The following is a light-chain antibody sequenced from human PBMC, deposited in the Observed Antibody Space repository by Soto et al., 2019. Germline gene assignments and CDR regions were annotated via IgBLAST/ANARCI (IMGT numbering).Light chain of an antibody. V-gene: IGLV2-14*01. CDR3: SSHTSSSTVV. CDR2: EVS. Sequence: QSALTQPASVSGSPGQSITISCTRTSSDVGGYNYVSWYQQHPGKAPKLMIYEVSNRPSGVSNRFSGSKSGNTASLTISGLQAEDEADYYCSSHTSSSTVVFGGGTKLTVL. J-gene: IGLJ2*01. CDR1: SSDVGGYNY.